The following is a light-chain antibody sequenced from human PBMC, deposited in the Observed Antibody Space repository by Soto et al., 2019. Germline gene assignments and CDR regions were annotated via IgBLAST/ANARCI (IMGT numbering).Light chain of an antibody. J-gene: IGLJ3*02. CDR2: GDH. CDR3: ATWDDSQNGYWV. Sequence: QAVLIQPPSASGTPGQRVTISCSGSGSNIGSNFVNWYQQVPRTAPKLLVYGDHLRLSGVPDRFSASKSGTSASLAISGLQSEDEAQYYCATWDDSQNGYWVFGGGTKLTVL. V-gene: IGLV1-44*01. CDR1: GSNIGSNF.